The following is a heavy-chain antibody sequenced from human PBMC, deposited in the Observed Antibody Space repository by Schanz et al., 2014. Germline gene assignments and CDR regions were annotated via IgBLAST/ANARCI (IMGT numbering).Heavy chain of an antibody. V-gene: IGHV7-4-1*02. D-gene: IGHD3-10*01. CDR3: ARGKEQYLVRFGYYYGMDV. Sequence: QVQLVQSGSELKEPGASVKVSCEASGYIFTHYTMNWVRQAPGQGLEWMGWINANTGIPTYAQGFTGRFVFSLDTSASTAYLQISSLKAADTAVYYCARGKEQYLVRFGYYYGMDVWGQGTTVTVSS. CDR2: INANTGIP. J-gene: IGHJ6*02. CDR1: GYIFTHYT.